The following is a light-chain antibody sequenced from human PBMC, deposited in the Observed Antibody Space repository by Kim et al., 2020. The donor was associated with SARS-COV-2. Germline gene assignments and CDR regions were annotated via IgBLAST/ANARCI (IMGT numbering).Light chain of an antibody. J-gene: IGLJ2*01. CDR2: ANG. CDR3: QSYDTNLRGDVI. V-gene: IGLV1-40*01. Sequence: VTHSCTGSSSNLGASYHVHWYQVVPGTVPKLLIYANGNRPSAVPDRFSGTRSATSASLDITGLQPEDEAEYYCQSYDTNLRGDVIFGGGTQLTVL. CDR1: SSNLGASYH.